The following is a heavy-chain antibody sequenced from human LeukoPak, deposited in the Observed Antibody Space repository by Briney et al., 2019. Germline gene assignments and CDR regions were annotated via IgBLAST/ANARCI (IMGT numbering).Heavy chain of an antibody. CDR2: INPNSGGT. CDR3: ARGQQLASN. V-gene: IGHV1-2*02. Sequence: SSVKVSCKTSGYTFTGYYIYWVRQAPGQGLEWMGWINPNSGGTNYAQKFQGRVTMTREMSISTAYMELSRLRSDDTAVYYCARGQQLASNWGQGTLVTVSS. D-gene: IGHD6-13*01. CDR1: GYTFTGYY. J-gene: IGHJ4*02.